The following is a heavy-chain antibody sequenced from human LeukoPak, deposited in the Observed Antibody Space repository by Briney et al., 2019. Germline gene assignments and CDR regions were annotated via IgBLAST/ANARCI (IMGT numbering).Heavy chain of an antibody. D-gene: IGHD1-1*01. CDR1: GFTVSNNY. CDR3: AKDLTTTGTTPFDY. CDR2: VYSGGST. V-gene: IGHV3-66*01. Sequence: GGSLRLSCAASGFTVSNNYMSWVRQAPGKGLEWVSFVYSGGSTYYADSVKGRFTISRDNSKNTLYLQMNSLRAEDTAVYYCAKDLTTTGTTPFDYWGQGTLVTVSS. J-gene: IGHJ4*02.